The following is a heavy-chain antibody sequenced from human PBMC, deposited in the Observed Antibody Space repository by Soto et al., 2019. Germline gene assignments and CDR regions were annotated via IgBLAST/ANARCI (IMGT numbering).Heavy chain of an antibody. Sequence: KPSETLSLTCAVYGGSFSGYYWSWIRQPPGKGLERIGEINHSGSTNYNPSLKSRVTISVDTSKNQFSLKLSSVTAADTAVYYCARAFPKMVRGVIKSPPRDAFDISGQGTMVTVSS. CDR1: GGSFSGYY. D-gene: IGHD3-10*01. CDR3: ARAFPKMVRGVIKSPPRDAFDI. J-gene: IGHJ3*02. V-gene: IGHV4-34*01. CDR2: INHSGST.